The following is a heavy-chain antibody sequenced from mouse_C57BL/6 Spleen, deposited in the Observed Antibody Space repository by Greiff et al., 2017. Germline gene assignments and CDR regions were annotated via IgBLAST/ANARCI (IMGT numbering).Heavy chain of an antibody. V-gene: IGHV14-1*01. CDR2: IDPEDGDT. CDR3: TTGDYSNLPWFAY. CDR1: GFNIKDYY. Sequence: VQLQQSGAELVRPGASVKLSCTASGFNIKDYYMHWVKQRPEQGLEWIGRIDPEDGDTEYAPKFQGKATMTADTSSNTAYLQLSSLTSEDTAVYYCTTGDYSNLPWFAYWGQGTLVTVSA. D-gene: IGHD2-5*01. J-gene: IGHJ3*01.